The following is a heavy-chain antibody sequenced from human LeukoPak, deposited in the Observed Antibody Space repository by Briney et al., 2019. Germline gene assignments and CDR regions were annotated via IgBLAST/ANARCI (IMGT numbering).Heavy chain of an antibody. CDR2: ISSSSSTI. CDR1: GFTFSSYS. D-gene: IGHD6-13*01. Sequence: QPGGSLRLSCAASGFTFSSYSMSWVRQAPGKGLEWVSYISSSSSTIYYADSVKGRFAISRDNSKNTLYLQMNSLRAEDTAVYYCARDALNPSIIAAAGTTGVVDYWGQGTLVTVSS. V-gene: IGHV3-48*01. CDR3: ARDALNPSIIAAAGTTGVVDY. J-gene: IGHJ4*02.